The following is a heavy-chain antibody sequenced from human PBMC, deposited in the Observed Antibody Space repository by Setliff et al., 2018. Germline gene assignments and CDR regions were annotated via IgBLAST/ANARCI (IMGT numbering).Heavy chain of an antibody. CDR2: IYHGDSDT. D-gene: IGHD1-26*01. CDR1: GYRFSSHW. V-gene: IGHV5-51*01. CDR3: ASSSGSSSNNAFDI. J-gene: IGHJ3*02. Sequence: PGQSLKISCKGSGYRFSSHWIGWVRQMPGKGLEWMGIIYHGDSDTRYSPSFQGQVTISADKFISTAYLQWSSLKASDTAMYYCASSSGSSSNNAFDIWGQGTTVTVSS.